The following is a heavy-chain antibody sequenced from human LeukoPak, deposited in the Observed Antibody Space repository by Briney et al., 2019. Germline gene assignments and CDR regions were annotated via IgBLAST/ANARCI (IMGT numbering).Heavy chain of an antibody. CDR1: GDSLSSSY. V-gene: IGHV4-4*07. CDR2: IYTSGYT. J-gene: IGHJ5*02. D-gene: IGHD3-10*01. Sequence: SETLSLTCTVSGDSLSSSYWSWVRQPAGKGLEWIGRIYTSGYTNYNPSLKGRVTMSVDTSKNQFSLKLTSVTDADAAVYYCAREIMVRGNQNWFDPWGQGTLVTVSP. CDR3: AREIMVRGNQNWFDP.